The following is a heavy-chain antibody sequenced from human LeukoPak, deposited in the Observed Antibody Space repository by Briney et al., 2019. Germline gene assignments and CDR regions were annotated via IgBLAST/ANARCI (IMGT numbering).Heavy chain of an antibody. CDR1: GFTFSNYA. J-gene: IGHJ4*02. V-gene: IGHV3-64D*09. Sequence: GGSLRLSCSASGFTFSNYAMHWVRQAPGKGLEYASGISSNGGGTDYADSVKGRFTVSRGNSKNTLYLQMSSLRAEDTAVYHCVRSPTTTVTKYYFDLWGQGTLVSVS. CDR2: ISSNGGGT. D-gene: IGHD4-17*01. CDR3: VRSPTTTVTKYYFDL.